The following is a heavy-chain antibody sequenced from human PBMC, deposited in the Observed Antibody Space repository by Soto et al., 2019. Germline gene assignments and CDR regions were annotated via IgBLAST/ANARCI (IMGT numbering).Heavy chain of an antibody. CDR2: INGGTGQT. CDR1: GYTFSTHA. J-gene: IGHJ6*02. Sequence: QVQVVQSGAEVKKPGASVKISCKASGYTFSTHAMHWVRQAPGQSLEWMGWINGGTGQTKHSHRFQDNVSSTRVTSASTAYMELSSRRSEDTAVYYCARGKGMEENYYYYGLDIWGQGTTVTVSS. CDR3: ARGKGMEENYYYYGLDI. V-gene: IGHV1-3*01. D-gene: IGHD1-1*01.